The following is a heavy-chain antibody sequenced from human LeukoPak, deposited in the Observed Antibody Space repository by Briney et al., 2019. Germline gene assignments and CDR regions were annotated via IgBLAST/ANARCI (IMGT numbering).Heavy chain of an antibody. Sequence: SETLSLTCAVYGGSFSGYYWSWIRQPPGKGLESIGEINHSGSTNYNPSLKSRVTISVDTSKNQFSLKLSSVTAADTAVYHCARRGEAGTDYWGQGTLVTVSS. CDR1: GGSFSGYY. V-gene: IGHV4-34*01. J-gene: IGHJ4*02. CDR3: ARRGEAGTDY. D-gene: IGHD3-10*01. CDR2: INHSGST.